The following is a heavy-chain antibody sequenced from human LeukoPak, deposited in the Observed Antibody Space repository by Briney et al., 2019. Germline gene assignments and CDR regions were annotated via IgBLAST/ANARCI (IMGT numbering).Heavy chain of an antibody. CDR1: GYTLTELS. V-gene: IGHV1-2*02. CDR3: ARTEIKLVGATTLRY. Sequence: ASVKVSCKVSGYTLTELSMHWVRQAPGQGLEWMGWINPNSGGTNYAQKFQGRVTMTRDTSISTAYMELSRLRSDDTAVYYCARTEIKLVGATTLRYWGQGTLVTVSS. J-gene: IGHJ4*02. CDR2: INPNSGGT. D-gene: IGHD1-26*01.